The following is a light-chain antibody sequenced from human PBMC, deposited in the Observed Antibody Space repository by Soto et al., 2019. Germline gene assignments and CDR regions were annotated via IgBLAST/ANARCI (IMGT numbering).Light chain of an antibody. CDR2: EVS. CDR1: TSDVGGYNY. J-gene: IGLJ1*01. Sequence: QSALTQPASVSGSPGQSITISCTGTTSDVGGYNYVSWYQQHPGKVPKLLIHEVSNRPSGVSNRFSGSKSGNTASLTISGLQAEDEADYYCLSKASSISYVFGTGPRSPS. CDR3: LSKASSISYV. V-gene: IGLV2-14*01.